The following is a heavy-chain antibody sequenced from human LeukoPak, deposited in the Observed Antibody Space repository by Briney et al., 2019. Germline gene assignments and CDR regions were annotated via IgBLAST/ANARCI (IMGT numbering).Heavy chain of an antibody. CDR3: ARSVGATMRKNLYFDY. CDR2: ISSSSSYI. D-gene: IGHD1-26*01. CDR1: GFTFSSYS. V-gene: IGHV3-21*04. J-gene: IGHJ4*02. Sequence: PGGSLRLSCAASGFTFSSYSMNWVRQAPGKGLEWVSSISSSSSYIYYADSVKGRFTISRDNSKNTLDLQMNSLRAEDTAVYYCARSVGATMRKNLYFDYWGQGTLVTVSS.